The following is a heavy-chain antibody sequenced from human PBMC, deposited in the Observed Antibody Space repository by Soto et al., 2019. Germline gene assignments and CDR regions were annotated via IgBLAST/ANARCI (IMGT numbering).Heavy chain of an antibody. CDR2: ISWDGGIT. Sequence: GGSRRPSCAASGLSFEDYRMHWVRQGPGKGREWISLISWDGGITDYSDSVKGRFISSRDNSKNSLFLEMNSLTSEDAAMYFCARDSYDIWTGQKSSFDFWGQGTLVTVSS. V-gene: IGHV3-43*01. CDR1: GLSFEDYR. D-gene: IGHD3-9*01. CDR3: ARDSYDIWTGQKSSFDF. J-gene: IGHJ4*02.